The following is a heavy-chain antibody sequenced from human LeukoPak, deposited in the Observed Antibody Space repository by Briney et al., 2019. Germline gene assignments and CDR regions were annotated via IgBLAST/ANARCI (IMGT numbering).Heavy chain of an antibody. V-gene: IGHV3-74*01. D-gene: IGHD3-22*01. J-gene: IGHJ4*02. Sequence: PGGSLRLSCEASGFTFSSYWMHWVRQAPGKGLVWVSRINSGGSSTTYADSVKGRFTISRDNAKNTLYLQMNSLRADDTAVYYCARVTYYDNSAPTDGYWGQGTLVTVSS. CDR2: INSGGSST. CDR1: GFTFSSYW. CDR3: ARVTYYDNSAPTDGY.